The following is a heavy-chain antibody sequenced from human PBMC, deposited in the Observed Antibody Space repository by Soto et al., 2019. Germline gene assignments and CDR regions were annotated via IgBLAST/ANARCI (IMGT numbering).Heavy chain of an antibody. CDR2: ISGSGGST. CDR3: AKDNQPRGITIFGVVIVGYYYYGMDV. V-gene: IGHV3-23*01. Sequence: GSLRLSCAASGFTFSSYAMSWVRQAPGKGLEWVSAISGSGGSTYYADSVKGRFTISRDNSKNTLYLQMNSLRAEDTAVYYCAKDNQPRGITIFGVVIVGYYYYGMDVWGQGTTVTVSS. CDR1: GFTFSSYA. D-gene: IGHD3-3*01. J-gene: IGHJ6*02.